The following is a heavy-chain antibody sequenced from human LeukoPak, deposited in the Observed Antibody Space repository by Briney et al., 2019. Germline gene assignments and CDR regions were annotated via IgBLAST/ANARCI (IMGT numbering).Heavy chain of an antibody. D-gene: IGHD1-1*01. Sequence: QSGGSLRLSCAASGFTFSSSGMHWVRQAPGKGLEWVAVISYDGSNKYYADSVKGRFTFSRDNSKNTLYLQMNSLRAEDTAVYYCARGIQLTLAAHAFDIWGPGTMVTVSS. J-gene: IGHJ3*02. CDR2: ISYDGSNK. V-gene: IGHV3-30*03. CDR1: GFTFSSSG. CDR3: ARGIQLTLAAHAFDI.